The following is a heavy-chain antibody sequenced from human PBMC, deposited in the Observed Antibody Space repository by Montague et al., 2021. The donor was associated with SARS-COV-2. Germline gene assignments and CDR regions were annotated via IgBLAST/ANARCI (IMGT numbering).Heavy chain of an antibody. Sequence: SETLSLTCAVYGGSFSGYYWSWIRQPPGKGLEWIGEINHSGSTNYNLSLKSRVTISVDTSKNQFSLKLSSVTAADTAVYYCARGSGVYYYYYYGMDVWGQGTTVTVSS. CDR2: INHSGST. D-gene: IGHD2-8*01. J-gene: IGHJ6*02. CDR1: GGSFSGYY. CDR3: ARGSGVYYYYYYGMDV. V-gene: IGHV4-34*01.